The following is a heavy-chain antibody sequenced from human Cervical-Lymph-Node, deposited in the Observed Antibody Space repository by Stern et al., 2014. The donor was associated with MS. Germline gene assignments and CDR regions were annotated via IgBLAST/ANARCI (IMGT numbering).Heavy chain of an antibody. Sequence: QVQLVESGAEVKKPGSSVKVPCKASGGTFSSYTISWVRQAPGQGLEWMGRIIPILGIANYAQKFQGRVTITADKSTSTAYMELSSLRSEDTAVYYCARGVGWFDPWGQGTLVTVSS. CDR2: IIPILGIA. CDR1: GGTFSSYT. V-gene: IGHV1-69*09. J-gene: IGHJ5*02. D-gene: IGHD1-26*01. CDR3: ARGVGWFDP.